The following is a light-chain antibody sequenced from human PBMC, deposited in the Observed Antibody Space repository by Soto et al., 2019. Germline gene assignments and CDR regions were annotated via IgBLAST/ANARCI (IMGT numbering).Light chain of an antibody. J-gene: IGKJ1*01. V-gene: IGKV3-11*01. Sequence: EIVLTQSPATLSLSPGERATLSCRASQIVSSYLAWYQQKPGQAPRLLIYDASNRATGIPARFSGSGSGTDFTLTISSLEPDDFATYYCQQYNSYWTFGQGTKVDIK. CDR1: QIVSSY. CDR3: QQYNSYWT. CDR2: DAS.